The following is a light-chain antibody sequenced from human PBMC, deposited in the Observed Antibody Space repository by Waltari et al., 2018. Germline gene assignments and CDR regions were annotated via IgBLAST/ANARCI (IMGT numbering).Light chain of an antibody. CDR1: SGLPVGVYF. V-gene: IGLV5-45*01. CDR2: YKSDSDK. CDR3: LIWHNSAWV. Sequence: QGVLTQPASLSASPGASASLTCTLRSGLPVGVYFIYWYQQKPGFPPQFLLRYKSDSDKHQGSGVPSRFSGSKDASANAGILFISGLQSEDEADYYCLIWHNSAWVFGGGTKLTVL. J-gene: IGLJ3*02.